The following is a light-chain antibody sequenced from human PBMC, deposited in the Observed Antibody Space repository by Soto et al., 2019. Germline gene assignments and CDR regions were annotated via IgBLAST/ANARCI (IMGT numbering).Light chain of an antibody. CDR2: VGA. V-gene: IGKV1-39*01. CDR3: QQSYSSFNT. CDR1: ETINNN. J-gene: IGKJ5*01. Sequence: DIQMTQSPAILFASVGDRVTITCRASETINNNLNWYQQKPGKAPEILIFVGASMRRGVPSRFSGSGSGTDFTLTISSLQPEDFATYYCQQSYSSFNTFGQGTRLEI.